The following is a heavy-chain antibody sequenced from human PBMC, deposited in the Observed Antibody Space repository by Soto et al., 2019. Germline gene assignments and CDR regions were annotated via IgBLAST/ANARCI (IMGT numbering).Heavy chain of an antibody. Sequence: PSETLSLTCTVSGGSISSGGYYWSWIRQHPGKGLEWIGYIYYSGSTYYNPSLRSRVTISVDTSKNQFSLKLSSVTAADTAVYYCASTNYYDSSGYHPIDYWGQGILVTVSS. V-gene: IGHV4-31*03. CDR3: ASTNYYDSSGYHPIDY. D-gene: IGHD3-22*01. J-gene: IGHJ4*02. CDR2: IYYSGST. CDR1: GGSISSGGYY.